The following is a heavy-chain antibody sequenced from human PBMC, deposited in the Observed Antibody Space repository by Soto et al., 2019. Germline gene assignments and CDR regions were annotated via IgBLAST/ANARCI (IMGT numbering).Heavy chain of an antibody. CDR3: ARDKVGALWTHYYGMDV. J-gene: IGHJ6*02. CDR2: MNPNSGNT. Sequence: ASVKVSCKASGYTFTSYDINWVRQATGQGLEWMGWMNPNSGNTGYAQKFQGRVTMTRNTSISTAYMELSSLRSEDTAVYYCARDKVGALWTHYYGMDVWGQGTTVTVSS. D-gene: IGHD1-26*01. CDR1: GYTFTSYD. V-gene: IGHV1-8*01.